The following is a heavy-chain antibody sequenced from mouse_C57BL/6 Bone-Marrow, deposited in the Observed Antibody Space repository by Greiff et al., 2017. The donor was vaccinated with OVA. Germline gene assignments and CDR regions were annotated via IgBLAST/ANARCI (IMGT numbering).Heavy chain of an antibody. J-gene: IGHJ3*01. CDR3: ASGLGFAY. Sequence: EVKLMESGPELVKPGASVKIPCKASGYTFTDYNMDWVKQSHGKSLEWIGDINPNNGGTIYNQKFKGKATLTVDKSSSTAYMELRSLTSEDTAVYYCASGLGFAYWGQGTLVTVSA. CDR1: GYTFTDYN. CDR2: INPNNGGT. V-gene: IGHV1-18*01. D-gene: IGHD3-3*01.